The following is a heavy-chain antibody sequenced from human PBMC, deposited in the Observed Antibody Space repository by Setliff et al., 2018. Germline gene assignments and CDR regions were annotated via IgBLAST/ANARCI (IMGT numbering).Heavy chain of an antibody. V-gene: IGHV3-30*02. J-gene: IGHJ6*02. CDR1: GFTFSSYG. Sequence: SLRLSCAASGFTFSSYGMYWVRQAPGKGLEWVAFIRYDGSNKYYADSVKGRFTISRDNSKKTLYLQMNSLRAEETAVYYCAKDYYDILSAAGMDVWGQGTTVTVSS. D-gene: IGHD3-9*01. CDR2: IRYDGSNK. CDR3: AKDYYDILSAAGMDV.